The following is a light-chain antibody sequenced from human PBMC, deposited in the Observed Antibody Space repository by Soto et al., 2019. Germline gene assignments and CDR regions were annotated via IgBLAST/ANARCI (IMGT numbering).Light chain of an antibody. CDR1: HSVSSSY. V-gene: IGKV3-20*01. Sequence: EIVLTQSPGTLSLSPGERATLSCRASHSVSSSYLAWYQQKPGQAPRLLIYGASSRATGIPDMFSGSGSGTDFTLTISRLETEDFAVYYCQQYGSSPPITFGQGKRLEMK. CDR2: GAS. CDR3: QQYGSSPPIT. J-gene: IGKJ5*01.